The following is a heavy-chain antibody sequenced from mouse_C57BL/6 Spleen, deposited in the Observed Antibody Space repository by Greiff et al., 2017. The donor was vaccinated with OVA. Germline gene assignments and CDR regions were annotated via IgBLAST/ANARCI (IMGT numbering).Heavy chain of an antibody. J-gene: IGHJ4*01. Sequence: QVQLQQSGAELVRPGTSVKLSCKASGYTFTSYWMHWVKQRPGQGLEWIGVIDPSDSYTNYNQKFKGKATLTVDTSSSTAYMQLSSLTSEDSAVYYCARTFYYERHYYAMDYWGQGTSVTVSS. V-gene: IGHV1-59*01. CDR1: GYTFTSYW. D-gene: IGHD2-4*01. CDR3: ARTFYYERHYYAMDY. CDR2: IDPSDSYT.